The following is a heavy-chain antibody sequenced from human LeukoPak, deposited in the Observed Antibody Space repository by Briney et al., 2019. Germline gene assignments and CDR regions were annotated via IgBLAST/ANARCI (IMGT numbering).Heavy chain of an antibody. Sequence: ASVKVSCKASAYTFTSYDINWVRQAPGQGLEWMGWISAYNGNTNYAQKLQGRVTMTTDTSTSTAYMELRSLRSDDTAVYYCASGILTGYPPWDYDYWGQGTLVTVSS. CDR1: AYTFTSYD. CDR3: ASGILTGYPPWDYDY. CDR2: ISAYNGNT. J-gene: IGHJ4*02. D-gene: IGHD3-9*01. V-gene: IGHV1-18*01.